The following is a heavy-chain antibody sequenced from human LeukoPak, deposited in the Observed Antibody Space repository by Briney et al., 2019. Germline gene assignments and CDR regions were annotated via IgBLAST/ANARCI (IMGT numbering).Heavy chain of an antibody. CDR2: IYTSGST. D-gene: IGHD3-9*01. Sequence: SETLSLTCTVSGGSISSYYWSWIRQPAGKGLEWIGRIYTSGSTNYNPSLKSRFTMSVDTSKNQFSLKLSSVTAADTAVYYCARENYDILTGYPHFDYWGQGTLVTVSS. V-gene: IGHV4-4*07. CDR1: GGSISSYY. J-gene: IGHJ4*02. CDR3: ARENYDILTGYPHFDY.